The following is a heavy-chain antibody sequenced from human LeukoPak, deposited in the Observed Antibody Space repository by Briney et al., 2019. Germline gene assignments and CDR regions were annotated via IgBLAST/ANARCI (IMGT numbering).Heavy chain of an antibody. V-gene: IGHV1-2*02. CDR1: GYTFTGYY. CDR2: INPNSGGA. J-gene: IGHJ5*02. Sequence: ASVKVSCKASGYTFTGYYMHWVRQAPGQGLEWMGWINPNSGGANYSQKFQGRVTMTRDTSISTAYMELSSLRSDDTAVYYCARVRSELGWFDPWGQGTLVTVSS. D-gene: IGHD2-15*01. CDR3: ARVRSELGWFDP.